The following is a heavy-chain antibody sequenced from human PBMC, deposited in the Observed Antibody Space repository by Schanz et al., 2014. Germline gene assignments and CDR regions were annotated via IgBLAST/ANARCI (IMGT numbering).Heavy chain of an antibody. Sequence: VQLLESGGGLVQPGGSLRLSCAASGFTFSDAWMTWVRQAPGKGLEWVGFISFDGRNTGYARSVKARFTISRDNSKNSVSLQMDSLRPEDTAVYFCAKDLHSNSGNYYSYYFDSWGPGALVTVSS. D-gene: IGHD3-10*01. CDR1: GFTFSDAW. V-gene: IGHV3-30*18. J-gene: IGHJ4*02. CDR3: AKDLHSNSGNYYSYYFDS. CDR2: ISFDGRNT.